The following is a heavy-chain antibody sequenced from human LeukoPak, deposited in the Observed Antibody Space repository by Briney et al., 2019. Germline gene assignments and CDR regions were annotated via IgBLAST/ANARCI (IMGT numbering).Heavy chain of an antibody. CDR1: GFTFSSYR. V-gene: IGHV3-21*01. CDR3: ARGYCSGGSCYFDY. Sequence: GGSLRLSCAASGFTFSSYRMNWVRQAPGKGLEWVSSISSSSSYIYYADSVKGRFTISRDNAKNSLYLQMNSLRAEDTAVYYCARGYCSGGSCYFDYWGQGTLVTVSS. CDR2: ISSSSSYI. J-gene: IGHJ4*02. D-gene: IGHD2-15*01.